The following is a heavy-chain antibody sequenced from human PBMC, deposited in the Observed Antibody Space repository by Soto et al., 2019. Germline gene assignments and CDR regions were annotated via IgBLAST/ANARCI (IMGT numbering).Heavy chain of an antibody. J-gene: IGHJ5*02. CDR1: GGTVASSHW. Sequence: SETLSLTCGVSGGTVASSHWWSWVRQSPGRGLEWIGNVYRTGDTNFNPSLQSRVTFSVDKSNNQFSLRLTSVTAADTAVYFCAREIVTAGGNNYFDPWGPGTLVTVSS. V-gene: IGHV4-4*02. D-gene: IGHD2-21*02. CDR3: AREIVTAGGNNYFDP. CDR2: VYRTGDT.